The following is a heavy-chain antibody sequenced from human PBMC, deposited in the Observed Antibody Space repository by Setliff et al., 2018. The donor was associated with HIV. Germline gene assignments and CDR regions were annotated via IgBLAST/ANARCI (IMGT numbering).Heavy chain of an antibody. CDR2: IYYNGHT. V-gene: IGHV4-59*12. CDR1: SGSISPYY. J-gene: IGHJ6*02. Sequence: ASETLSLTCAVSSGSISPYYWSWIRQPPGRGLEWIGFIYYNGHTNYSPSLKSRVTISLDTSKNQFSLKLSSVTAADTAVYYCARENGRTNYYYYYGLDVWGQGTTVTVSS. CDR3: ARENGRTNYYYYYGLDV.